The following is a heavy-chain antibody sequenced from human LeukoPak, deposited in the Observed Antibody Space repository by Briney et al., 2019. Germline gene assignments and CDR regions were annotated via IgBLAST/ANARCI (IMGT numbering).Heavy chain of an antibody. CDR3: ARYHYVWGSYRYTGPFDY. J-gene: IGHJ4*02. CDR2: IYHSGST. V-gene: IGHV4-30-2*01. Sequence: PSETLSLTCAVSGGSISSGGYSWSWIRQPPGKGLEWIGYIYHSGSTYYNPSLKSRVTISVDRSKNQFSLKLSSVTAADTAVYYCARYHYVWGSYRYTGPFDYWGQGTLVTVSS. CDR1: GGSISSGGYS. D-gene: IGHD3-16*02.